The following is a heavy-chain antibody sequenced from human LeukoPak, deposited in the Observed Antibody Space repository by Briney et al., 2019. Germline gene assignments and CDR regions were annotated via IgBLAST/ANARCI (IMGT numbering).Heavy chain of an antibody. Sequence: PSETLSLTCTVSGGSISSYYWSWIRQPPGKGLEWIGYIYYSGSTNYNPSLKSRVTISVDTSKNQSSLELSSVTAADTAVYYCARVKGYCSSTSCYSAFDIWGQGTMVTVSS. D-gene: IGHD2-2*02. V-gene: IGHV4-59*01. J-gene: IGHJ3*02. CDR2: IYYSGST. CDR3: ARVKGYCSSTSCYSAFDI. CDR1: GGSISSYY.